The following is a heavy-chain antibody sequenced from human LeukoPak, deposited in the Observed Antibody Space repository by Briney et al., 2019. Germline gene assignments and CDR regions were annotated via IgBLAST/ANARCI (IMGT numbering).Heavy chain of an antibody. J-gene: IGHJ4*02. D-gene: IGHD3-10*01. Sequence: PGGSLRLSCAASGFTFSSYGMHWVRQAPAKGLEWVAVVWYDGSNKYYADSVKGRFTISRDNSKNTLYLQMNSLRAEDTAVYYCAREGREVRGVIIPEYFDYWGQGTLVTVSS. V-gene: IGHV3-33*01. CDR2: VWYDGSNK. CDR1: GFTFSSYG. CDR3: AREGREVRGVIIPEYFDY.